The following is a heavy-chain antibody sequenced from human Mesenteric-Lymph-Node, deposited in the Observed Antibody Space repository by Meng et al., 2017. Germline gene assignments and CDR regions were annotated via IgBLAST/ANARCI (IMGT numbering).Heavy chain of an antibody. D-gene: IGHD3-10*01. Sequence: QVQLQGSGPGLVRHAETLSLTCTVSGGAISSSYWSWIRQPAGKGLEWIGRIYTSGSTNYNPSLKNRVTMSVDTSKNQFSLKLSSVTAADTAVYYCARGSLLFRGVADYWGQGTLVTVSS. CDR3: ARGSLLFRGVADY. J-gene: IGHJ4*02. CDR1: GGAISSSY. V-gene: IGHV4-4*07. CDR2: IYTSGST.